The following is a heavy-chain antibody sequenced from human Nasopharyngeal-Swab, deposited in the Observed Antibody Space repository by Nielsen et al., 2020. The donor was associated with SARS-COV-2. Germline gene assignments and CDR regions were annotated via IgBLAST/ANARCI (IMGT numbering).Heavy chain of an antibody. V-gene: IGHV3-73*01. Sequence: GESLKTSCAASGFSFSGAAMHWVRQASGKGLEWVGRIRSKANSYATAYAASVKGRFTISRDDSKNTAYLQMNSLKTEDTAVYYCTRGGIVGPPELGMDVWGQGTTVTVSS. J-gene: IGHJ6*02. CDR3: TRGGIVGPPELGMDV. CDR2: IRSKANSYAT. D-gene: IGHD1-26*01. CDR1: GFSFSGAA.